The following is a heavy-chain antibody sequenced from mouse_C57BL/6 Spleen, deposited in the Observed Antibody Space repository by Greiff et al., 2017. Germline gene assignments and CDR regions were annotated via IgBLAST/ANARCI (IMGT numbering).Heavy chain of an antibody. CDR2: INYDGSST. CDR3: ARAITTVVAGWYFDV. V-gene: IGHV5-16*01. J-gene: IGHJ1*03. D-gene: IGHD1-1*01. CDR1: GFTFSDYY. Sequence: EVKVVESEGGLVQPGSSMKLSCTASGFTFSDYYMAWVRQVPEKGLEWVANINYDGSSTYYLDSLKSRFIISRDNAKNILYLQMSSLKSEETATYYGARAITTVVAGWYFDVWGTGTTVTVSS.